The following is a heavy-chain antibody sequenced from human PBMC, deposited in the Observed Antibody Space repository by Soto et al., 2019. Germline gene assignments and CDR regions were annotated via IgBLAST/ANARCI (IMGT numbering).Heavy chain of an antibody. D-gene: IGHD3-10*01. Sequence: EVQLLESGGGLVQPGGSLRLSCAASGFTFSSSAISWVRQAPGKGLEWVSAVSANGQGIYYADSVRGRFTIAGDKSKNAVCLHMDSLGAEGAAVYYCAKDRHYPRDYFHYWGQGTRVPVSS. CDR1: GFTFSSSA. J-gene: IGHJ4*02. CDR3: AKDRHYPRDYFHY. V-gene: IGHV3-23*01. CDR2: VSANGQGI.